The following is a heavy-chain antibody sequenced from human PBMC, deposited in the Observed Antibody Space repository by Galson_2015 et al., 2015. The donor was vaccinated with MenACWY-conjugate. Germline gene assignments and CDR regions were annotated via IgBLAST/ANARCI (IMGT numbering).Heavy chain of an antibody. CDR1: GYTLTDLS. V-gene: IGHV1-24*01. Sequence: SVKVSCKVSGYTLTDLSMHWVRQAPRKGLEWMGGFDPEDGETTYAQKFQGRVTMTEDTSTDTAYMELSSLRAEDTAVYYCARGFLEGRVVADMVQYYYYYMDVWGKGTTVTVSS. CDR3: ARGFLEGRVVADMVQYYYYYMDV. CDR2: FDPEDGET. J-gene: IGHJ6*03. D-gene: IGHD2-15*01.